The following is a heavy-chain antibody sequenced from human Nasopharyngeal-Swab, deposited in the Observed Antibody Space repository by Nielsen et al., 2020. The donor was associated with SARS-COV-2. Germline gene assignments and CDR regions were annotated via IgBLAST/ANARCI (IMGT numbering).Heavy chain of an antibody. CDR3: ARDGGYSYGYGSNYADY. CDR1: GYTFTSYG. CDR2: ISAYNGNT. Sequence: ASVKVSCKASGYTFTSYGISWVRQAPGQGLEWMGWISAYNGNTNYAQKLQGRVTMTTDTSTSTAYMELGSLRSDDTAVYYCARDGGYSYGYGSNYADYWGQGTLVTVSS. V-gene: IGHV1-18*04. D-gene: IGHD5-18*01. J-gene: IGHJ4*02.